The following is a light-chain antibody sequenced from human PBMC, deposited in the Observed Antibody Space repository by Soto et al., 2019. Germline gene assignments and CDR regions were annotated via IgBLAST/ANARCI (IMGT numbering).Light chain of an antibody. CDR1: QNISSY. CDR3: QQYENWPQLT. CDR2: DVS. V-gene: IGKV3-11*01. Sequence: IVLTQSPATLSLSPGNRATLSCRASQNISSYLIWYQQKPGQSPRVLIYDVSNRAPGIPDRFSGSGSGTEFTLTISSLQSEDSAVYYCQQYENWPQLTFGGGTKVDIK. J-gene: IGKJ4*01.